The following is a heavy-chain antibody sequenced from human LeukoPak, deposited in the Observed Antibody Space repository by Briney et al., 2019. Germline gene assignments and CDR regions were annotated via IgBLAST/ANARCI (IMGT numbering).Heavy chain of an antibody. CDR1: GDSVSSNSAA. Sequence: SQTLSLTCAISGDSVSSNSAAWNWIRQSPSRGLEWLGRTYYRSKWYNDYAVSVKSRITINPDTSKNQYSLQLNSVTPGDTAVYYCAREGYYGSGSYSPSLEYWGQGTLVTVSS. CDR2: TYYRSKWYN. J-gene: IGHJ4*02. V-gene: IGHV6-1*01. D-gene: IGHD3-10*01. CDR3: AREGYYGSGSYSPSLEY.